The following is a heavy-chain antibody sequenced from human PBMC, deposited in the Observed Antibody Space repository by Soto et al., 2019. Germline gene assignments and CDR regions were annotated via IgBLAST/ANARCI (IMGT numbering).Heavy chain of an antibody. J-gene: IGHJ6*02. CDR3: AREPMTTHAMDV. D-gene: IGHD4-17*01. CDR2: IYYSGTT. CDR1: GGSISSGDYY. Sequence: QVQLQESGPGLVKPSQTLSLTCTVSGGSISSGDYYWTWIRQPPGKGLEWIGNIYYSGTTFYNPSLKSRITISLDTSKNQFSLKLSSVTVADTAVYYRAREPMTTHAMDVWGQGTTVTVSS. V-gene: IGHV4-30-4*01.